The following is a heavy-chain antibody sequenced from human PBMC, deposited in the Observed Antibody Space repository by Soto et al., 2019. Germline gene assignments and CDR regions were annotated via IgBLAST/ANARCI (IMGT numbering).Heavy chain of an antibody. D-gene: IGHD3-3*01. CDR2: ISAYNGNT. V-gene: IGHV1-18*01. CDR3: ARTSLYYDFWSGSID. Sequence: ASVKVSCKASGYTFTSYGISWVRQAPGQGLEWMGWISAYNGNTNYAQKLQGRVTMTTDTSTSTAYMELRSLRSDDTAVYYCARTSLYYDFWSGSIDWGQGTLVTVSS. J-gene: IGHJ4*02. CDR1: GYTFTSYG.